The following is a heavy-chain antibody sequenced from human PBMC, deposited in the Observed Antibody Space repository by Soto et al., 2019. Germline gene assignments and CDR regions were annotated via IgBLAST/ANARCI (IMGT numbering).Heavy chain of an antibody. V-gene: IGHV1-3*01. J-gene: IGHJ5*02. CDR1: GYTFTSYY. D-gene: IGHD6-13*01. Sequence: ASVKVSCKASGYTFTSYYMHWVRQAPGQGLEWMGWINAGNGNTKYSQKFQGRVTITRDTSASTAYMELSSLRSEDTAVYYCAREGSSSWKSWFDPWGQGTLVTVSS. CDR3: AREGSSSWKSWFDP. CDR2: INAGNGNT.